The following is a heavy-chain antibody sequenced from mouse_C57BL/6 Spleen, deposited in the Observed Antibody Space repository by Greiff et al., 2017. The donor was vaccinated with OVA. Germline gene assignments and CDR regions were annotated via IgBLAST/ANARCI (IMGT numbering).Heavy chain of an antibody. Sequence: EVQLQQSGPELVKPGASVKMSCKASGYTFTDYNMHWVKQSHGKSLEWIGYINPNNGGTSYNQKFKGKATLTVNKSSSTAYMELRSLTSEDSAVYYCATTTVVPYAMDYWGQGTSVTVSS. CDR3: ATTTVVPYAMDY. CDR2: INPNNGGT. CDR1: GYTFTDYN. J-gene: IGHJ4*01. D-gene: IGHD1-1*01. V-gene: IGHV1-22*01.